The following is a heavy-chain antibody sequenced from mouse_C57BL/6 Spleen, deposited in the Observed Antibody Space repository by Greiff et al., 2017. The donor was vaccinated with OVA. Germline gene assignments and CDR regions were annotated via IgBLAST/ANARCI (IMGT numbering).Heavy chain of an antibody. V-gene: IGHV1-69*01. CDR3: ARRERYYGSSYDFDY. CDR2: IDPSDSYT. D-gene: IGHD1-1*01. CDR1: GYTFTSYW. J-gene: IGHJ2*01. Sequence: QVQLKQPGAELVMPGASVKLSCKASGYTFTSYWMHWVKQRPGQGLEWIGEIDPSDSYTNYNQKFKGKSTLTVDKSSSTAYMQLSSLTSEDSAVYYCARRERYYGSSYDFDYWGQGTTLTVSS.